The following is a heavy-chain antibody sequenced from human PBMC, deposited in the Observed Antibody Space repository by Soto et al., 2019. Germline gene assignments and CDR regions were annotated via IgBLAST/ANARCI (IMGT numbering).Heavy chain of an antibody. CDR2: IIPILGIA. Sequence: SVKVSCKASGGTFSSYTISWVRQAPGQGLEWMGRIIPILGIANYAQKFQGRVTITADKSTSTAYMELSSLRSEDTAVYYCARGLEWSPRGPDWFDPWGQGTLVTVSS. CDR3: ARGLEWSPRGPDWFDP. J-gene: IGHJ5*02. D-gene: IGHD3-3*01. V-gene: IGHV1-69*02. CDR1: GGTFSSYT.